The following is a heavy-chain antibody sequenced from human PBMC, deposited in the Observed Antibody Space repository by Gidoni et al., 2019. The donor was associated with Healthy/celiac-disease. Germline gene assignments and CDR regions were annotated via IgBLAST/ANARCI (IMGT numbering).Heavy chain of an antibody. CDR2: INHSGST. CDR1: GGSFSGYY. CDR3: ARGPAYYYGSGSYYQGFLGSHYGMDV. V-gene: IGHV4-34*01. J-gene: IGHJ6*02. Sequence: QVQLQQWGAGLLKPSETLSLTCAVYGGSFSGYYWSWIRQPPGKGLEWIGEINHSGSTNYNPSLKSRVTISVDTSKNQFSLKLSSVTAADTAVYYCARGPAYYYGSGSYYQGFLGSHYGMDVWGQGTTVTVSS. D-gene: IGHD3-10*01.